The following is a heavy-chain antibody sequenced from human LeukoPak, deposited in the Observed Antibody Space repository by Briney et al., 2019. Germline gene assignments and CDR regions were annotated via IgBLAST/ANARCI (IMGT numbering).Heavy chain of an antibody. CDR2: IYPGDSDT. Sequence: GESLKISCKGSGSGFTNYWIGWVRQMPGKGLEWMGIIYPGDSDTRYSPSFQGQVTISADKSISSAYLQWSSLKASDTAMYYCAGRGTSSSFDYYYYMDVWGKGTTVTVSS. CDR1: GSGFTNYW. CDR3: AGRGTSSSFDYYYYMDV. J-gene: IGHJ6*03. D-gene: IGHD6-6*01. V-gene: IGHV5-51*01.